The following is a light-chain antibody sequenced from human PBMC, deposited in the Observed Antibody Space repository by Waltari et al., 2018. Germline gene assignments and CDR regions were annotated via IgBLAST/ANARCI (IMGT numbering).Light chain of an antibody. J-gene: IGLJ3*02. CDR2: NTN. CDR3: LLYYGGAQSWV. V-gene: IGLV7-43*01. Sequence: QTVVTQEPSLTVSPGGTVTLTCASSTGAVTSGYYPNWFQQKPGQAPRALIYNTNNKQSWTPARFSGSLLGDKAALTLSGVQPEDEAEYYCLLYYGGAQSWVFGGGTKLAVL. CDR1: TGAVTSGYY.